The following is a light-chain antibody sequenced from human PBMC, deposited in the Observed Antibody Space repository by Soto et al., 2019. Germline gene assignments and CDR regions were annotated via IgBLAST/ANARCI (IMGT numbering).Light chain of an antibody. J-gene: IGKJ1*01. CDR3: RQYDSAPPRT. Sequence: DIVLTQSPGTLSASLGERVTLSCRASQSVSSTFFAWYQQTRGPAPTLLIYGVSSRATGIPDRFSGSGSGTEFTLTISRMQPEDFAVYFCRQYDSAPPRTFGQGTKVEIK. V-gene: IGKV3-20*01. CDR2: GVS. CDR1: QSVSSTF.